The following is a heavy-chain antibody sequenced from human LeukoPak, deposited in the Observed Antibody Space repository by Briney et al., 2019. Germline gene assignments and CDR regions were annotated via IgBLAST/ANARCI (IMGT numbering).Heavy chain of an antibody. D-gene: IGHD5-18*01. J-gene: IGHJ4*02. CDR3: AKDQGSYGPDY. CDR2: ISYDGSNK. CDR1: GFTFNSYG. Sequence: GGSLRLSCAASGFTFNSYGMHWVRQAPGKGLEWVAVISYDGSNKYYADSVKGRFTISRDNSKNTLYLQMNSLRAEDTAVYYCAKDQGSYGPDYWGQGTLVTVSS. V-gene: IGHV3-30*18.